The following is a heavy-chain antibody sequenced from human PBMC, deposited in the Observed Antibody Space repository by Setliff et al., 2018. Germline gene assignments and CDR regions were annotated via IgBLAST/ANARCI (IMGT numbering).Heavy chain of an antibody. V-gene: IGHV4-39*07. D-gene: IGHD3-16*02. Sequence: KPSETLSLTCAVSGGSISSGSYYWSWIRQSPGKGLEWIGESDHGGNTTIHPSLKSRLTMSVDTSKNQFSLELTSVTAADTAVYYCRLWSHSYHNDYWGQGTLVTVSS. CDR3: RLWSHSYHNDY. CDR2: SDHGGNT. J-gene: IGHJ4*02. CDR1: GGSISSGSYY.